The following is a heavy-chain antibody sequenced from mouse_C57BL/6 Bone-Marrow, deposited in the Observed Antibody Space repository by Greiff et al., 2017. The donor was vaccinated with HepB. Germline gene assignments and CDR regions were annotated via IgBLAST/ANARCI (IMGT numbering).Heavy chain of an antibody. J-gene: IGHJ2*01. D-gene: IGHD1-1*01. CDR3: ARRGPTTVDY. CDR1: GYTFTSYG. Sequence: QVHVKQSGAELARPGASVKLSCKASGYTFTSYGISWVKQSTGQGLEWIGEIYPRSGNTYYNEKFKGKATLTADKSSSTAYMELRSLTSEDSAVYFCARRGPTTVDYWGQGTTLTVSS. V-gene: IGHV1-81*01. CDR2: IYPRSGNT.